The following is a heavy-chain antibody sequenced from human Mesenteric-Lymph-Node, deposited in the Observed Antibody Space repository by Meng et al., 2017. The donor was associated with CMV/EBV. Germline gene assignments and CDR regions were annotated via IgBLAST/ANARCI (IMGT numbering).Heavy chain of an antibody. CDR2: ISVYNGDT. V-gene: IGHV1-18*01. CDR1: GYTFSAYG. CDR3: ARGQQLVTGPNYYYGMDV. J-gene: IGHJ6*02. Sequence: ASVKVSCKASGYTFSAYGISWVRLAPGQGLEWMGWISVYNGDTKYAQKVQGRVTMTTDTSTSTAYMELRSLRSDDTAAYYCARGQQLVTGPNYYYGMDVWGQGNTVTVSS. D-gene: IGHD6-13*01.